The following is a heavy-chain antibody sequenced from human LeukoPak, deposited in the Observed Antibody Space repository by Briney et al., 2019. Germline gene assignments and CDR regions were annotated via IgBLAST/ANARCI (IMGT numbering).Heavy chain of an antibody. CDR1: GFTVSSNY. CDR3: AREVEVIRYFDSTSRWFDP. J-gene: IGHJ5*02. D-gene: IGHD3-9*01. CDR2: IYSGGST. V-gene: IGHV3-66*01. Sequence: GGSLRLSCAASGFTVSSNYMSWVRQAPGKGLEWVSVIYSGGSTYYADSVKGRFTISRDNSKNTLYLQMNSLRAEDTAVYYCAREVEVIRYFDSTSRWFDPWGQGTLVTVSS.